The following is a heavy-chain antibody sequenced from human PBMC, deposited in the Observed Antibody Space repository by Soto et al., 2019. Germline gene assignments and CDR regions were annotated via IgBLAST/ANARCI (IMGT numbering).Heavy chain of an antibody. D-gene: IGHD2-2*01. CDR2: IYHSGST. Sequence: SETLSLTCAVYGGSISSNKWWSWVRQPPGKGLEWIGEIYHSGSTNYNPSLKSRVTISLDKSKNQFSLKLTSVTAADSAVYYWARKAHIVAVQPSLGARDVWGKGTTVTFPS. CDR1: GGSISSNKW. CDR3: ARKAHIVAVQPSLGARDV. V-gene: IGHV4-4*02. J-gene: IGHJ6*04.